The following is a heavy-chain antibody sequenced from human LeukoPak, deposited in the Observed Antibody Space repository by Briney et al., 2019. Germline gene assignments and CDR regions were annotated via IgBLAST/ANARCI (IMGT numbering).Heavy chain of an antibody. CDR3: ARDLLTWDRFDY. J-gene: IGHJ4*02. D-gene: IGHD1-26*01. Sequence: GSVKVSCKASGYTFTGYYIHWVRQAPGQGLEWMGWINQNSGDTNNPQKFQGRVTMTRDTSISTAYMELSSLRSDDTAVYYCARDLLTWDRFDYWGQGTLVSVSS. V-gene: IGHV1-2*02. CDR2: INQNSGDT. CDR1: GYTFTGYY.